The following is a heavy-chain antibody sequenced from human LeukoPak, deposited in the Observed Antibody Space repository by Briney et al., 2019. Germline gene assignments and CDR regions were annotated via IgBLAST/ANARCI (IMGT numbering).Heavy chain of an antibody. D-gene: IGHD3-3*01. CDR2: ISYDGSNK. CDR1: GFTFSSYG. Sequence: GGSLRLSCAASGFTFSSYGMHWVRQAPGKGLEWVAVISYDGSNKYYADSVKGRFTISRDNSKNTLYLQMNSLRAEDTAVYYCAKDRGALAYYDFWGGYQSDAFDIWGQGTMVTVSS. V-gene: IGHV3-30*18. CDR3: AKDRGALAYYDFWGGYQSDAFDI. J-gene: IGHJ3*02.